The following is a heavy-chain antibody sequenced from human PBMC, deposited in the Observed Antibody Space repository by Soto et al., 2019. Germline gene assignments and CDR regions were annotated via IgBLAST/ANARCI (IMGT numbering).Heavy chain of an antibody. D-gene: IGHD6-19*01. J-gene: IGHJ3*02. CDR3: AHGSGATDAFDI. Sequence: QITLKESGPPLVKPTQPLTLTCTFSGFSLSTSGVSVGWIRQPPGKALEWLALIYWDDDKRYSPSLKSRVTIXKXXSKNQVILTMSNMDPVDTATYYCAHGSGATDAFDIWGQGTMVTVSS. CDR2: IYWDDDK. V-gene: IGHV2-5*02. CDR1: GFSLSTSGVS.